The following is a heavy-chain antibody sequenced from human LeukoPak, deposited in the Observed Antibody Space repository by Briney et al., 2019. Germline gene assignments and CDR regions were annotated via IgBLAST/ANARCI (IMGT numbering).Heavy chain of an antibody. CDR2: IIPIFGTA. V-gene: IGHV1-69*13. D-gene: IGHD3-22*01. CDR1: GGTFSSYA. J-gene: IGHJ4*02. Sequence: SVNVSCKASGGTFSSYAISWVRQAPGQGLEWMGGIIPIFGTANYAQKFEGRVTITADESTSTAYMELSSLRSEDTAVYYCARSGFYYYDSSGYYLPSFDYWGQGTLVTVSS. CDR3: ARSGFYYYDSSGYYLPSFDY.